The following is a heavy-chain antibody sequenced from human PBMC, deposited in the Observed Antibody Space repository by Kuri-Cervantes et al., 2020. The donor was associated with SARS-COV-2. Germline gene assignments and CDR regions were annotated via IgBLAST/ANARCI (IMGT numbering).Heavy chain of an antibody. J-gene: IGHJ3*02. D-gene: IGHD3-22*01. CDR1: GFTFRNYG. V-gene: IGHV3-33*01. CDR2: IWSHGSKQ. Sequence: GGSLRLSCATSGFTFRNYGMHWVRQAPGKGLEWVAVIWSHGSKQYYADSVKGRFTISRDNSKNTLYLQMNSLRAEDTAVYYCARNSWQRITMIVVATGDAFDIWGQGTMVTVSS. CDR3: ARNSWQRITMIVVATGDAFDI.